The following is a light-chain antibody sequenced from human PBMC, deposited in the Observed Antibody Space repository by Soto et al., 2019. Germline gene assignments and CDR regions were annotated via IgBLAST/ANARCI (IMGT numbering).Light chain of an antibody. V-gene: IGKV1-9*01. CDR1: QGINSY. J-gene: IGKJ1*01. CDR3: QQLHSSPRP. CDR2: AAS. Sequence: DIQLTQSPSVLSASVGDRVTITCRASQGINSYLAWYQQKPGKVPKLLIYAASTLHSGVPSRFSGSGSGTEFTLTISSLQPEDFATYYCQQLHSSPRPFGHGTK.